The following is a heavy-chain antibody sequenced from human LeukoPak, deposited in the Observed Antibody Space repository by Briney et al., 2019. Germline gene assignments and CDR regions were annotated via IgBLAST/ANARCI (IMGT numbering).Heavy chain of an antibody. CDR3: AREFGIAAYPFDY. CDR1: GFTFSSYS. D-gene: IGHD6-13*01. J-gene: IGHJ4*02. V-gene: IGHV3-21*01. Sequence: GGSLRLSCAASGFTFSSYSMNWVRQAPGKGLEWVSSISSSSSYIYYADSVKGRFTISRDNAKNSLYLQMNSLRAEDTAVYYCAREFGIAAYPFDYWGQGTLVTVSS. CDR2: ISSSSSYI.